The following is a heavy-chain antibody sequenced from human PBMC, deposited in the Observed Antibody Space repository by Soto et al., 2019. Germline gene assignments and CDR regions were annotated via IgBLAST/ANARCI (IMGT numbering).Heavy chain of an antibody. Sequence: ASVKVSCKASGYTFTSFGISWVRQAPGQGLEWMGWISVYNTNTNYAQNLQGRVTMTTDTSTSTAYMELRSLRSDDTAVYYCAKNGQPPYYYYGMDVWGQGTTVTVSS. CDR3: AKNGQPPYYYYGMDV. V-gene: IGHV1-18*01. J-gene: IGHJ6*02. CDR1: GYTFTSFG. D-gene: IGHD2-8*01. CDR2: ISVYNTNT.